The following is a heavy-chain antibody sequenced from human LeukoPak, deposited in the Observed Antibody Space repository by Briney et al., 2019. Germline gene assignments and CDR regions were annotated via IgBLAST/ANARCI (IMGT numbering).Heavy chain of an antibody. Sequence: GESLKISCKVSGYSSTSYWIGWVRQMPGKGLEWMGIICPGDSDTRYSPSFQGQVTISADKSISTAFLQWSSLKASDTAMYYCARRGLYATSPFNFWGQGTLVTVSS. CDR2: ICPGDSDT. CDR3: ARRGLYATSPFNF. D-gene: IGHD2-2*01. CDR1: GYSSTSYW. V-gene: IGHV5-51*01. J-gene: IGHJ4*02.